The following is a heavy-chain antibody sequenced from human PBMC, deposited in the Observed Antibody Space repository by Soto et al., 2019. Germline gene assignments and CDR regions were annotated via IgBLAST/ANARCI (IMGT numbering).Heavy chain of an antibody. D-gene: IGHD6-13*01. J-gene: IGHJ6*02. CDR3: GLGYSSSWYGDDYYGMDV. V-gene: IGHV1-69*13. Sequence: SVKVSCKASGGTFSSYAISWVRQAPGQGLEWMGGIIPIFGTANYAQKFQGRVTITADESTSTAYMELSSPRSEDTAVYYCGLGYSSSWYGDDYYGMDVWGQGTTVTVSS. CDR1: GGTFSSYA. CDR2: IIPIFGTA.